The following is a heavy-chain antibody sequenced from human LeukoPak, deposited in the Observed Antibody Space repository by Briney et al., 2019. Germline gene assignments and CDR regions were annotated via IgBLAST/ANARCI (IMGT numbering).Heavy chain of an antibody. J-gene: IGHJ4*02. D-gene: IGHD5-18*01. CDR1: GGSFGRYA. Sequence: ASVKVSFKAPGGSFGRYAVSWVRQAPGQGLEWMGGIVPILGTANYAQKFQGRVTITADDSTGTAYMELTSLRSADTAVYYCARSQGYSYGSSYWGQGTLVTVSS. CDR2: IVPILGTA. V-gene: IGHV1-69*13. CDR3: ARSQGYSYGSSY.